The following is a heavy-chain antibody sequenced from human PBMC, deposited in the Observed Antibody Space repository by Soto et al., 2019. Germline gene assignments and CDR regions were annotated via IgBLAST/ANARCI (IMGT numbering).Heavy chain of an antibody. J-gene: IGHJ4*02. Sequence: QVQLQQWGAGLLKPSETLSLTCAVYGESFSGYYWSWIRQPPGKGLEWIGEINHSGSTNYNQSLKSRVTISVDTSKNQFSLKLSSVTAADTAVYYCALVVAGPDYWGQGTLVTVSS. D-gene: IGHD2-15*01. CDR3: ALVVAGPDY. CDR2: INHSGST. CDR1: GESFSGYY. V-gene: IGHV4-34*01.